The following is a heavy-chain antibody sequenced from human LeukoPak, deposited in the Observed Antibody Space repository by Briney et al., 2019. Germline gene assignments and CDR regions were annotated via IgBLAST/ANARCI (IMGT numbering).Heavy chain of an antibody. V-gene: IGHV4-4*07. Sequence: SETLSLTCTVSGNSISSYYWSWIRQPAGKGLEWIGRVYTSGSTNYNPSLKSRVTMSVDTSKNQFSLNLSSVTAADTAFYYCARETTGLARYFDYWGQGTLVTVSS. CDR1: GNSISSYY. D-gene: IGHD4-17*01. CDR2: VYTSGST. J-gene: IGHJ4*02. CDR3: ARETTGLARYFDY.